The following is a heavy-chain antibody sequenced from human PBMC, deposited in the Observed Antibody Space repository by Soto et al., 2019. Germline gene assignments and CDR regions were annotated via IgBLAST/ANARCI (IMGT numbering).Heavy chain of an antibody. CDR2: IIPIFGTA. D-gene: IGHD6-13*01. V-gene: IGHV1-69*01. CDR1: GGTFSSYA. J-gene: IGHJ6*02. Sequence: QVQLVQSGAEVKKPGSSVKVSCKASGGTFSSYAISWVRQAPGQGLEWMGGIIPIFGTANYAQKFQGRVTITADESTSTAYMELSRLRSEDTAVYYCARGGWYSSSWYDGMDVWGQGTTVTVSS. CDR3: ARGGWYSSSWYDGMDV.